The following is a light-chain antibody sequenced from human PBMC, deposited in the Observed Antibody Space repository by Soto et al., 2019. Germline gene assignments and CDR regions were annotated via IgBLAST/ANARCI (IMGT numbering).Light chain of an antibody. Sequence: EIVLTQSPGTLSLSPGERATLSCRASQSVSSSYLAWYQQKPGQAPRLLIYGASSRATGIPDRFSGSGSGKDFTLTISRLEPEDFAVYYCQQYGSSPLITFGPGNNVPIK. CDR3: QQYGSSPLIT. J-gene: IGKJ3*01. V-gene: IGKV3-20*01. CDR2: GAS. CDR1: QSVSSSY.